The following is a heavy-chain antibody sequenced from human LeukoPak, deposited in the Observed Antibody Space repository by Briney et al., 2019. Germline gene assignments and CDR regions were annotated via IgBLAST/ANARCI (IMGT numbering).Heavy chain of an antibody. Sequence: GGSLRLSCAASGFTFSSYGMHWVRQAPGKGLEWVAVISYDGSNKYYADSVKGRFIISRDNSKNTLYLQMNSLRAEDTAVYYCAKGLTAVAAYWGQGTLVTVSS. V-gene: IGHV3-30*18. CDR1: GFTFSSYG. CDR3: AKGLTAVAAY. CDR2: ISYDGSNK. J-gene: IGHJ4*02. D-gene: IGHD6-19*01.